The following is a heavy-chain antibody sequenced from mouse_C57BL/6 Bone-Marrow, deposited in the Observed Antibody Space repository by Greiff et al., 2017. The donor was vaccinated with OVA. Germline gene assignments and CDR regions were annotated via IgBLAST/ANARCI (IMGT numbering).Heavy chain of an antibody. CDR3: ARHAGTGFAY. J-gene: IGHJ3*01. CDR1: GFTFSSNT. V-gene: IGHV5-9*01. D-gene: IGHD4-1*01. CDR2: ISGGGGNT. Sequence: EVQGVESGGGLVKPGGSLKLSCAASGFTFSSNTMSWVRQTPEKRLEWAATISGGGGNTDYPDSVKGRFTISRDNAKNTLYLQMSSLRSEDTALYYCARHAGTGFAYWGQGTLVTVSA.